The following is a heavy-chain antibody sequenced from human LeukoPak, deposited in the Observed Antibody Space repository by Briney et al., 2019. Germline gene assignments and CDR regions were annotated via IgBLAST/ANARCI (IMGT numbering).Heavy chain of an antibody. Sequence: GGSLRLSCAASGFTFSSYGMHWVRQAPGKGLEWVAVIWYDGSNKYYADSVKGRFTISRDNSKNTLYLQMNSLRAEDTAVYYCARDWAGDCSGGSCYSAFVRYYYYYGMDVWGQGTTVTVSS. CDR3: ARDWAGDCSGGSCYSAFVRYYYYYGMDV. D-gene: IGHD2-15*01. V-gene: IGHV3-33*01. CDR2: IWYDGSNK. J-gene: IGHJ6*02. CDR1: GFTFSSYG.